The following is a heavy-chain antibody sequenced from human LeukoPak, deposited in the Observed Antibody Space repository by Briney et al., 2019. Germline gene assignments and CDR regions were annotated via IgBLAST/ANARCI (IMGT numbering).Heavy chain of an antibody. Sequence: ASVKVSCKASGYTFTSYAMHWVRQAPGQRLEWMGWTNAGNGNTKYSQKFQGRVTITRDTSASTAYMELSSLRSEDTAVYYCARGSSSWAYGYWGQGTLVTVSS. J-gene: IGHJ4*02. CDR1: GYTFTSYA. CDR3: ARGSSSWAYGY. D-gene: IGHD6-13*01. CDR2: TNAGNGNT. V-gene: IGHV1-3*01.